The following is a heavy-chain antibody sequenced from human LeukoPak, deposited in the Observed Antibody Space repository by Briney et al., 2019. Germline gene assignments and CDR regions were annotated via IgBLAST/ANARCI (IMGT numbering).Heavy chain of an antibody. CDR3: ARVTMVRETNWFDP. Sequence: GASVTVSFKSSGYTFTSYGISWVRQAPGQGLEWMGWISAYNGNTNYPQKLQGRVTMTTDTSTSTAYMELRSLRSDDTAVYYCARVTMVRETNWFDPWGQGTLVTVSS. D-gene: IGHD3-10*01. V-gene: IGHV1-18*01. J-gene: IGHJ5*02. CDR2: ISAYNGNT. CDR1: GYTFTSYG.